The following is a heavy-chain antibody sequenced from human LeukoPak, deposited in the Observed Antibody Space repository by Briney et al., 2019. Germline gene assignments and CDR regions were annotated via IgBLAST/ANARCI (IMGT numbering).Heavy chain of an antibody. Sequence: SETLSLTCTVSGGSISSADYYWSWIRQPPGKGLEWIGFIYYSGSTYYNPSLKSRVSISVDTSKNQFSLRLTPVTAADTAVYYCAREPVFGSENNRKIPIDFWGQGTLVAVSS. V-gene: IGHV4-30-4*01. CDR2: IYYSGST. CDR1: GGSISSADYY. J-gene: IGHJ4*02. D-gene: IGHD3-10*01. CDR3: AREPVFGSENNRKIPIDF.